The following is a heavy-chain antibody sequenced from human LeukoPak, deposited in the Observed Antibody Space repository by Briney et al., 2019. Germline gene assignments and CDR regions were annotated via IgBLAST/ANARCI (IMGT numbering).Heavy chain of an antibody. Sequence: SETLSLTCAVYGGSFSGYYWSWIRQPPGKGLEWIGEINHSGSTNYNPSLKSRVTISVDTSKNQFSLKLSSVTAADTAVYYCAREGDGSGSYYGGFDYWGQGTLVTVSS. D-gene: IGHD3-10*01. J-gene: IGHJ4*02. CDR1: GGSFSGYY. V-gene: IGHV4-34*01. CDR3: AREGDGSGSYYGGFDY. CDR2: INHSGST.